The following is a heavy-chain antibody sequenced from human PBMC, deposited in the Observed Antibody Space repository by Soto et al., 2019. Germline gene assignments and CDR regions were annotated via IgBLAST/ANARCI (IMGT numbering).Heavy chain of an antibody. CDR1: AYSFTSHD. D-gene: IGHD5-12*01. V-gene: IGHV1-18*04. Sequence: ASVKFSCKASAYSFTSHDISWVRQAPGQVLEWMVCISTNNGNTNYADNFKGRVSLTIXPXXKXXXMXLXXLTXAXTAGNYGSRGVATAQYSSGMDVWGQGTTV. J-gene: IGHJ6*02. CDR2: ISTNNGNT. CDR3: SRGVATAQYSSGMDV.